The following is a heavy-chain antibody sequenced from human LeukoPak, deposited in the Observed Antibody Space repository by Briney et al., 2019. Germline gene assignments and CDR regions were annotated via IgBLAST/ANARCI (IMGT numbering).Heavy chain of an antibody. J-gene: IGHJ6*02. Sequence: AGGSLRLSCAASGFTVSSNYMSWVRQAPGKGLEWVLVIYSGGSTYYADSVKGRFTISRDNSKNTLYLQMNSLRAEDTAVYYCARDPRDYGMDVWGQGTTVTVSS. CDR3: ARDPRDYGMDV. CDR1: GFTVSSNY. CDR2: IYSGGST. V-gene: IGHV3-66*01.